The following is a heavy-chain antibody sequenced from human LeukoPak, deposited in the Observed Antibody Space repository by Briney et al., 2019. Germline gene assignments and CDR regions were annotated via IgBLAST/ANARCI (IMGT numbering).Heavy chain of an antibody. CDR3: ARDRYSGYDFTGYYFDY. V-gene: IGHV3-33*01. CDR2: IWYDGSNK. J-gene: IGHJ4*02. Sequence: GGSLRLSCAASRFTFSSYGMHWVCQAPGKGLEWVAVIWYDGSNKYYADSVKGRFTISRDNSKNTLYLQMNSLRAEDTAVYYCARDRYSGYDFTGYYFDYWGQGTLVTVSS. CDR1: RFTFSSYG. D-gene: IGHD5-12*01.